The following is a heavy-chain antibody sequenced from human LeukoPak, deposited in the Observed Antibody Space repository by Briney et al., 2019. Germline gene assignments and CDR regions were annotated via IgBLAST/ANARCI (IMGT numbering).Heavy chain of an antibody. D-gene: IGHD3-3*01. Sequence: GGSLRLSCAASGFTFSSYSMNWVRQAPGKGLEWVSSISCSSSYIYYADSVKGRFTISRDNAKNSLYLQMNSLRAEDTALYYCAKGRYYDFWSGYPDAFAIWGQGTMVTVSS. J-gene: IGHJ3*02. CDR2: ISCSSSYI. CDR1: GFTFSSYS. V-gene: IGHV3-21*04. CDR3: AKGRYYDFWSGYPDAFAI.